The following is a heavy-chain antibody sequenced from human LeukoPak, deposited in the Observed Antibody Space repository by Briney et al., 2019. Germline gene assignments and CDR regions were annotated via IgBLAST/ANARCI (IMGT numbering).Heavy chain of an antibody. J-gene: IGHJ4*02. V-gene: IGHV1-3*01. CDR3: ARSRAIGSGWPGNY. CDR2: INAGNGNT. D-gene: IGHD6-19*01. CDR1: GYTFTSYA. Sequence: ASVKVSCRASGYTFTSYAMHWVRQAPGQRLEWMGWINAGNGNTKYSQRFQGKVTITRDTSASTAYMELSSLRSEDTAVYYCARSRAIGSGWPGNYWGQGTLVTVSS.